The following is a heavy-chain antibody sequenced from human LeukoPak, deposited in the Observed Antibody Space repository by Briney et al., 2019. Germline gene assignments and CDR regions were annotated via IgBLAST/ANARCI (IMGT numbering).Heavy chain of an antibody. D-gene: IGHD1-26*01. V-gene: IGHV4-59*08. CDR3: ARITVGANGYNWFDP. J-gene: IGHJ5*02. CDR2: IYYTGST. Sequence: SETLSLTCAVSGGSISTYYWNWVRQPPGKGLEWIGYIYYTGSTVYNPSLKSRVTISVDTSKNQFSLKLSSVTAADTAVYYCARITVGANGYNWFDPWGQGTLVTVSS. CDR1: GGSISTYY.